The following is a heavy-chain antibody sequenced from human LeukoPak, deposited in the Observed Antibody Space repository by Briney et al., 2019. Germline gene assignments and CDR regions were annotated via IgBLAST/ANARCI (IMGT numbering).Heavy chain of an antibody. J-gene: IGHJ4*02. CDR3: ARSARSVALNY. V-gene: IGHV3-30*03. CDR1: GFTFSSYA. D-gene: IGHD6-19*01. CDR2: ISNDGIHQ. Sequence: GGSLRLSCAASGFTFSSYAMHWVRQDPGKGLEWVAVISNDGIHQFYADSVKGRFTISRDNSKNTLYLQMNSLRAEDTAVYYCARSARSVALNYWGQGTLVTVSS.